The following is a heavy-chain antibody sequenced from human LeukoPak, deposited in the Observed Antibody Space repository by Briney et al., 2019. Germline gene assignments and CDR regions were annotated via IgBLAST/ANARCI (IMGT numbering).Heavy chain of an antibody. CDR1: GFTFSSYA. J-gene: IGHJ6*03. Sequence: PGGSLRLSCAASGFTFSSYAMHWVRQAPGKGLEWVAAISYDGSNKYYADSVKGRFTISRDNSKNTLYLQMNSLRAEDTAVYYCARPDFNDYYMDVWGKGTTVTVSS. CDR2: ISYDGSNK. V-gene: IGHV3-30*04. CDR3: ARPDFNDYYMDV.